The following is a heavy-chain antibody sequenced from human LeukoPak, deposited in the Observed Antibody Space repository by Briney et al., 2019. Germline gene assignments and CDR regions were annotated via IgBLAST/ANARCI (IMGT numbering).Heavy chain of an antibody. CDR3: AKADLSETYDFWSGYVPHSFDY. J-gene: IGHJ4*02. D-gene: IGHD3-3*01. Sequence: GGSLRLSCAASGFTFSSYAMSWVRQAPGKGLEWVSAISGSGGSTYYADSVKGRFTISRDNSKNTLYLQMNSLRAEDTAVYYCAKADLSETYDFWSGYVPHSFDYWGQGTLVTVSS. V-gene: IGHV3-23*01. CDR1: GFTFSSYA. CDR2: ISGSGGST.